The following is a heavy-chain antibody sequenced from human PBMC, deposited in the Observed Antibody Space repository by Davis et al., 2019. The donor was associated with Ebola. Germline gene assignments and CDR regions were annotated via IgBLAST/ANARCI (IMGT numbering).Heavy chain of an antibody. CDR3: ARETTTVTTGWFDP. J-gene: IGHJ5*02. Sequence: MPSETLSLTCTVSGASISSGGYYWSWIRQYPGKGLEWTGNIHYSGRTYYNPSLKSRVTISVDTSKNQFSLKLSSVTAADTAVYYRARETTTVTTGWFDPWGQGTLVTVSS. CDR2: IHYSGRT. D-gene: IGHD4-17*01. V-gene: IGHV4-31*03. CDR1: GASISSGGYY.